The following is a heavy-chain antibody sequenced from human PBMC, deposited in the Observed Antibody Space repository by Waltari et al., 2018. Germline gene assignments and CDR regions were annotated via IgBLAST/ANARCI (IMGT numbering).Heavy chain of an antibody. D-gene: IGHD3-10*01. J-gene: IGHJ5*02. Sequence: QLVQSGAEVIKAGESLKISCKGSGYNFNTYWVAWVRQMPGKGLEWRGIIYPSDSDTRYSPSCHGQVTSSADKSINTVYLQWSSLEASDTATYYCARGSRDDWFDPWSQGTLVTVSS. CDR2: IYPSDSDT. CDR3: ARGSRDDWFDP. CDR1: GYNFNTYW. V-gene: IGHV5-51*03.